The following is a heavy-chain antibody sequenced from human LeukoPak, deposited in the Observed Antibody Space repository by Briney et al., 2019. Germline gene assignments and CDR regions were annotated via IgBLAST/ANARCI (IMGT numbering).Heavy chain of an antibody. CDR1: GGSFSGYY. Sequence: SETLSLTCAVSGGSFSGYYWSWIRQPPGKGLEWIGSIYHSGSTYYNPSLKSRVTISVDTSKNQFSLKLSSVTAADTAVYYCAREVPASSPPDYWGQGTLVTVSS. CDR2: IYHSGST. V-gene: IGHV4-34*01. CDR3: AREVPASSPPDY. J-gene: IGHJ4*02. D-gene: IGHD2-2*01.